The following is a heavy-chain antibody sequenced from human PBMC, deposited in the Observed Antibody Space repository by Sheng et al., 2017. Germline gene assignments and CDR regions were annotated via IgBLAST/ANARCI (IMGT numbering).Heavy chain of an antibody. CDR3: ARDWDLYSSSWYGVLDV. D-gene: IGHD6-13*01. J-gene: IGHJ6*02. V-gene: IGHV4-39*07. Sequence: QLQLQESGPGLVKPSETLSLTCTVSGGSISSSSYYWGWIRQPPGKGLEWIGSIYYSGSTYYNPSLKSRVTISVDTSKNQFSPKLSSVTAAYTAVYYCARDWDLYSSSWYGVLDVWGQGTTVTVSS. CDR1: GGSISSSSYY. CDR2: IYYSGST.